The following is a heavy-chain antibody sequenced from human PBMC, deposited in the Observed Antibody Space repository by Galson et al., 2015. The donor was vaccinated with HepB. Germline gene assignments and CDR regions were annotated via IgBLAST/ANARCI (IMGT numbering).Heavy chain of an antibody. J-gene: IGHJ6*02. V-gene: IGHV1-2*04. CDR1: GYTFTGYY. Sequence: CKASGYTFTGYYMHWVRQAPGQGLEWMGWINPNSGGTNYAQKFQGWVTMTRDTSISTAYMELSRLRSDDTAVYYCARGVVVVAATQYYYYGMDVWGQGTTVTVSS. CDR3: ARGVVVVAATQYYYYGMDV. CDR2: INPNSGGT. D-gene: IGHD2-15*01.